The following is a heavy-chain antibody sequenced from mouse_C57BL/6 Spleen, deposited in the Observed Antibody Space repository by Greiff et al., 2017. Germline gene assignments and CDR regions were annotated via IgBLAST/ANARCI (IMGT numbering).Heavy chain of an antibody. Sequence: EVQLQESGPGLVKPSPSLSLSCSVTGYSITSGYYGNWIRQFPGNKLEWMGYISYDGSTNYNPSLKKRISITRDTSKNQFFLKLNSVTTEDTATYCCARGAWFAYWGQGTLVTVSA. V-gene: IGHV3-6*01. CDR2: ISYDGST. J-gene: IGHJ3*01. CDR3: ARGAWFAY. CDR1: GYSITSGYY.